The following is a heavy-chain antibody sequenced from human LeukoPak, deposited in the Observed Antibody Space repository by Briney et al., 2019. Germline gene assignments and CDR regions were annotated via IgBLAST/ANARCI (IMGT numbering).Heavy chain of an antibody. J-gene: IGHJ4*02. D-gene: IGHD5-18*01. V-gene: IGHV3-53*04. CDR3: ARVDTVMAYYFDL. CDR1: GFTVSTNC. CDR2: IYSGGTT. Sequence: AGSLTLSCAAPGFTVSTNCMTWVRQAPGKGLEWVSTIYSGGTTYYADSVMGRFTISRHNSRNTLYLQMNSLRAEDTAVYYCARVDTVMAYYFDLWGEGTVDTVSS.